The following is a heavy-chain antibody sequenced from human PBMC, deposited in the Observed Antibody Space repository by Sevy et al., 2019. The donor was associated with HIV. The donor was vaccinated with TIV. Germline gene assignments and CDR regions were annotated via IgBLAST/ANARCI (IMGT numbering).Heavy chain of an antibody. Sequence: GGSLRLSCVASGFTFSSYAMHWVRQAPGKGLEWVAVISYDGSNKYYADSVKGRFTISRDNSKNTLYLQMNSLRAEDTAVYYCARGTLWFGELLSYGMDVWGQGTTVTVSS. V-gene: IGHV3-30-3*01. J-gene: IGHJ6*02. D-gene: IGHD3-10*01. CDR1: GFTFSSYA. CDR3: ARGTLWFGELLSYGMDV. CDR2: ISYDGSNK.